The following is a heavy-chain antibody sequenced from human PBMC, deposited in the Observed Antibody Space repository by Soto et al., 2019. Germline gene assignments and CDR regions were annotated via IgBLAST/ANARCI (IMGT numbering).Heavy chain of an antibody. V-gene: IGHV1-46*01. J-gene: IGHJ6*02. CDR3: ARTLRYFTSGYYYGTDV. Sequence: ASVKVSCKASGYTFTSYYIHWVRQAPGQGLEWMGIINPSGGSTSYAQKFQGRVTMTRDTSTSTVYMELSSLRSEDTAVYYCARTLRYFTSGYYYGTDVWGQGTTVTVSS. CDR1: GYTFTSYY. CDR2: INPSGGST. D-gene: IGHD4-17*01.